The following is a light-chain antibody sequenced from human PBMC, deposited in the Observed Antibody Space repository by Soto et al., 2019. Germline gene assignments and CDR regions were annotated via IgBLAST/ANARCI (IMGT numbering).Light chain of an antibody. J-gene: IGLJ2*01. CDR3: QTWGSGTVV. Sequence: QPVLTQSPSAYASLGASVKLTCTLSSGHSSYAIAWHQQQPEKGPRYLMKLNSDGSHSKGDGIPDRFSGSSSGAERYLTISSLQSEDEADYYCQTWGSGTVVFGGGTKVTVL. CDR2: LNSDGSH. CDR1: SGHSSYA. V-gene: IGLV4-69*01.